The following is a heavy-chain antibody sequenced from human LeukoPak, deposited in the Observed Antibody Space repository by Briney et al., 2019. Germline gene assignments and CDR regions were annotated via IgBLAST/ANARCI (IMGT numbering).Heavy chain of an antibody. CDR3: VHRLPYGSGESFDY. V-gene: IGHV2-5*01. J-gene: IGHJ4*02. CDR1: GFSLSTSGVG. D-gene: IGHD3-10*01. CDR2: IYWNDDK. Sequence: SGPTLVNPTQTLTLTCTFSGFSLSTSGVGVGWIRQPPGKALEWLALIYWNDDKRYSSSLKSRLTITNDTSKNQLVLTMTNMDPVDTATYYCVHRLPYGSGESFDYWGQGTLVTVSS.